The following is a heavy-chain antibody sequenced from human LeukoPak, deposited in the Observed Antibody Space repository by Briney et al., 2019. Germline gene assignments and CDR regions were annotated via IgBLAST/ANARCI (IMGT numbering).Heavy chain of an antibody. V-gene: IGHV4-34*01. CDR2: INHSGST. D-gene: IGHD2-2*01. J-gene: IGHJ5*02. Sequence: SETLSLTCAVYGGSFSGYYWSWIRQPPGKGLEWIGEINHSGSTNYNPSLKSRVTISVDTSKNQFSLKLSSVTAADTAVYYCARVKRWETFQLLLLVWFDPWGQGTLVTVSS. CDR3: ARVKRWETFQLLLLVWFDP. CDR1: GGSFSGYY.